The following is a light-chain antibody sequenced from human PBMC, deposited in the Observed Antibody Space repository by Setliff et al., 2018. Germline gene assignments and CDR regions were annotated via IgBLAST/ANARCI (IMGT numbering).Light chain of an antibody. CDR2: DVD. V-gene: IGLV2-8*01. CDR3: GAYAGSSKKI. Sequence: QSVLSQPPSASGSPGQSVTISCTGTSSDIGDYNYVSWYQHNPGKAPKLLIYDVDKRPSGVPDRFSGSKSGNTASLTVSGLQADDEADYYCGAYAGSSKKIFGTGTKVTVL. CDR1: SSDIGDYNY. J-gene: IGLJ1*01.